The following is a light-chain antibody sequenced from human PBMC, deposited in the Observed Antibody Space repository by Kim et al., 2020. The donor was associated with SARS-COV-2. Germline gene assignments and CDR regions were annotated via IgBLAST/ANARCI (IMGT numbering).Light chain of an antibody. V-gene: IGLV1-47*01. Sequence: GQRGTMLCSGSSSNSGNKNVCGDQQFPGAAPQLLIYRNSQRPSGVPDRFAGSKSCPSASLTISGLRSEDEAEYSCAAWDDSLRGPVFGGGTKVTVL. CDR3: AAWDDSLRGPV. J-gene: IGLJ2*01. CDR2: RNS. CDR1: SSNSGNKN.